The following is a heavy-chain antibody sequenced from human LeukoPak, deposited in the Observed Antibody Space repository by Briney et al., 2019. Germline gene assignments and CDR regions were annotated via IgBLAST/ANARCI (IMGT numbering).Heavy chain of an antibody. CDR2: IDPKSGRT. CDR1: GYSFTDHY. D-gene: IGHD4-17*01. V-gene: IGHV1-2*02. Sequence: GASVKVSCKASGYSFTDHYIHWVRQASGQGLEWLGWIDPKSGRTAYAQKFRGRVTVTRDTSVTMVYMELTRLTSDDTALYYCARDPNAGPTPDAFDLWGPGTLVTVSS. J-gene: IGHJ3*01. CDR3: ARDPNAGPTPDAFDL.